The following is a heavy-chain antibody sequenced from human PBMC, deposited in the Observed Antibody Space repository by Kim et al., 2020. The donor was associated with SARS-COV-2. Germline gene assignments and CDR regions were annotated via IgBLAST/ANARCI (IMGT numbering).Heavy chain of an antibody. J-gene: IGHJ3*02. CDR2: IYHSGST. CDR3: AKCMVRGVKRVAFDI. Sequence: SETLSLTCAVSGGSISSSNWWSWVRQPPGKGLEWIGEIYHSGSTNYNPSLKSRVTISVDKSKNQFSLKLSSVTAADTAVYYCAKCMVRGVKRVAFDIWGQGTMVTVSS. D-gene: IGHD3-10*01. V-gene: IGHV4-4*02. CDR1: GGSISSSNW.